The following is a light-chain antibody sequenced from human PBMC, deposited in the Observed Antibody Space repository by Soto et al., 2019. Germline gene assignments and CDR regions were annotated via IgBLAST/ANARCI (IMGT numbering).Light chain of an antibody. CDR2: AAS. Sequence: DIQMTQSPSSLSASVGDRVTITCRASQGIKNYLAWYQQKPGKVPKLLIYAASTLQSVVPARFSGSGSGTDFTLTITSLQPEDVATYYCQKYNYAPWTFGQGNQVEIK. J-gene: IGKJ1*01. V-gene: IGKV1-27*01. CDR1: QGIKNY. CDR3: QKYNYAPWT.